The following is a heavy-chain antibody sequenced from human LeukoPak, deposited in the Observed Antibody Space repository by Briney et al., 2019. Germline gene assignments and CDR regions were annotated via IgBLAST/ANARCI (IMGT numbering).Heavy chain of an antibody. CDR2: ISWNSGSI. V-gene: IGHV3-9*01. D-gene: IGHD3-10*01. Sequence: GGSLRLSCAASGFTFDDCAMHWVRQAPGKGLEWVSGISWNSGSIGYADSVKGRFTISRDNAKNSLYLQMNSLRAEDTALYYCAKDLTPYYYGSGSYFDWGQGTLVTVSS. CDR3: AKDLTPYYYGSGSYFD. CDR1: GFTFDDCA. J-gene: IGHJ4*02.